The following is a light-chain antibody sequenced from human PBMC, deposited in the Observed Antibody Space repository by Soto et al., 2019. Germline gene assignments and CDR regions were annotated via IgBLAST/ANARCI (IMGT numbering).Light chain of an antibody. CDR1: SSDVGTYNL. J-gene: IGLJ2*01. CDR3: CSYAPSRTLL. V-gene: IGLV2-23*01. Sequence: QSELTQPASVSVSPGESITISCTGTSSDVGTYNLVTWYQQHPGRVPKLILYEGNKRPSGVSSRFSASKSGNTASLTISGLQAEDEADYFCCSYAPSRTLLFGGGTKVTVL. CDR2: EGN.